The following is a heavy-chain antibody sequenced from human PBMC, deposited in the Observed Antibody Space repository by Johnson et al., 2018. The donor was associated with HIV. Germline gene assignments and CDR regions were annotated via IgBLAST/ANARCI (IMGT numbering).Heavy chain of an antibody. V-gene: IGHV3-30*04. CDR3: VGGWDAFDI. CDR2: ISYDGSNK. D-gene: IGHD3-16*01. CDR1: GFTFSSYA. Sequence: QVQLVESGGGLVQPGGSLRLSCAASGFTFSSYAMHWVRQAPGKGLEWVAVISYDGSNKYYADSVKGRFTISRDNSKNTLYLQMNSLRAEDTAVYYCVGGWDAFDIWGQGTMVTVSS. J-gene: IGHJ3*02.